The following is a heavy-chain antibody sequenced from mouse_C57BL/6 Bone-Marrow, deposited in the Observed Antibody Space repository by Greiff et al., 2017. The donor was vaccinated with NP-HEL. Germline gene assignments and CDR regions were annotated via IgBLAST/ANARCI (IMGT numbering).Heavy chain of an antibody. V-gene: IGHV2-2*01. CDR3: ARSCGYYLAWFAY. D-gene: IGHD2-3*01. CDR2: IWSGGST. Sequence: QVHVKQSGPGLVQPSQILSITCTVSGFSLTSYGVHWVRQSPGKGLEWLGVIWSGGSTDYNAAFISRLSISKDNSKSQVFFKMNSLQADDTAIYYCARSCGYYLAWFAYWGQGTLVTVSA. CDR1: GFSLTSYG. J-gene: IGHJ3*01.